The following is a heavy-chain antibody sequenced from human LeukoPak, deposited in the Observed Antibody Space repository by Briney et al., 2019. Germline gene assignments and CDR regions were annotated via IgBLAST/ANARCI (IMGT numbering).Heavy chain of an antibody. J-gene: IGHJ4*02. V-gene: IGHV4-31*03. D-gene: IGHD5-12*01. Sequence: SQTLSLTCTVSGGSISSGGYYWSWIRQHPGKGLEWIGYIYYSGTTYYNPSLKSRVTISLDTSKNHFSLKLSSVTAADTAVYYCARQNSGYDLGPFAYWGQGTLVTVSS. CDR1: GGSISSGGYY. CDR2: IYYSGTT. CDR3: ARQNSGYDLGPFAY.